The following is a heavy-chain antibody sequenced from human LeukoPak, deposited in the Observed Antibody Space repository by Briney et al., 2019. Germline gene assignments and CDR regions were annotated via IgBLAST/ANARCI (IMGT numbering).Heavy chain of an antibody. CDR2: ISYDGGDK. Sequence: GRSLRLSCAASGFTFSSYGMHWVRQAPGKGLEWVALISYDGGDKYYAYSVKGRLTISRDNSMNTLYLQMNSLRAEDTAVYYCAKDKRPPAIPRNYYGMDVWGKGTTVTASS. CDR1: GFTFSSYG. V-gene: IGHV3-30*18. CDR3: AKDKRPPAIPRNYYGMDV. J-gene: IGHJ6*04. D-gene: IGHD2-2*01.